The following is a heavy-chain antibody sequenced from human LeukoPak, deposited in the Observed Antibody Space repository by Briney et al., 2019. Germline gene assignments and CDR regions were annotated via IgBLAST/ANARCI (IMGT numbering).Heavy chain of an antibody. J-gene: IGHJ4*02. D-gene: IGHD2-8*01. V-gene: IGHV3-66*01. CDR3: ARDWVQYDLPRYSDC. CDR2: LYSGGGT. Sequence: GGSLRLSCAASGFTVSCNYMSWVRQAPGKGLEWVSGLYSGGGTYYADSVKGRFDISRDNAKNTLYLQMNSLRAEGTAVYYCARDWVQYDLPRYSDCWGQGALVTVSS. CDR1: GFTVSCNY.